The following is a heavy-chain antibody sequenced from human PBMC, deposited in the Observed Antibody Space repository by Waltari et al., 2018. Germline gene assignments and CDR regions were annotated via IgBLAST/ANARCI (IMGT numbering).Heavy chain of an antibody. CDR1: GGSISSGSYY. D-gene: IGHD6-13*01. CDR2: IYTSGST. J-gene: IGHJ4*02. Sequence: QVQLQESGPGLVKPSQTLSLTCTVSGGSISSGSYYWSWIRQPAGKGLEWIGRIYTSGSTNYTPSLKRRVTRSVDTSKNQFSLKLSSVTAADTAVYYCARARIRGIAAAGAIDYWGQGTLVTVSS. V-gene: IGHV4-61*02. CDR3: ARARIRGIAAAGAIDY.